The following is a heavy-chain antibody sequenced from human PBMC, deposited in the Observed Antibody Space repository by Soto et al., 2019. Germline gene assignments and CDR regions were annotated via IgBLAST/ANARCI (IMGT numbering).Heavy chain of an antibody. CDR2: IYYGGSI. CDR1: GVSISSYY. J-gene: IGHJ5*02. Sequence: TSETLSLTCTVSGVSISSYYWSWIRQPPGKGLEWIGYIYYGGSINYNPSLRSRVIISVDTAKNQFSLSLSSVTAADTAVYYCTGAYYDISGYSLDPWGQGTWVTV. D-gene: IGHD3-22*01. CDR3: TGAYYDISGYSLDP. V-gene: IGHV4-59*01.